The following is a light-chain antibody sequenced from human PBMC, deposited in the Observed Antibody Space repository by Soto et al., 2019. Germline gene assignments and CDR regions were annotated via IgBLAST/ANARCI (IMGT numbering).Light chain of an antibody. CDR2: DAS. J-gene: IGKJ5*01. V-gene: IGKV3-20*01. CDR1: QSLSSSQ. Sequence: EIVLTQSPGTLSLSPGEIATLSFSASQSLSSSQLAWYQQKPGQAPRLLIHDASSRATGISDRFSGSGSGTDFTLTISRLEPEDFAVYYCQQHGTSPITFGQGTRLEIK. CDR3: QQHGTSPIT.